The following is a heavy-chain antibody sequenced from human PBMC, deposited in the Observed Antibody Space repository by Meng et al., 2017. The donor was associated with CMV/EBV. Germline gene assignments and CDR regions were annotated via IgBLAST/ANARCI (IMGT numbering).Heavy chain of an antibody. CDR2: IRAYNGNT. CDR3: ARPDSSGYYDAFDI. D-gene: IGHD3-22*01. CDR1: GYTFTSYG. J-gene: IGHJ3*02. V-gene: IGHV1-18*01. Sequence: ASVKVSCKASGYTFTSYGISWVRQAPGQGLEWMGWIRAYNGNTNYAQKLQGRVTMTTDTSTSTAYMELRSLRSDDTAVYYCARPDSSGYYDAFDIWGQGTMVTVSS.